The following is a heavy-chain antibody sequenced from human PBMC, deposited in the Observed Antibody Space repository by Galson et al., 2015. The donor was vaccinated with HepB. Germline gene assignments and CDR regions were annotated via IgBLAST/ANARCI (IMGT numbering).Heavy chain of an antibody. CDR2: ISGSGGST. V-gene: IGHV3-23*01. Sequence: SLRLSCAASRFTFSSYAMSWVRQAPGKGLEWVSAISGSGGSTYYADSVKGRFTISRDNSKNTLYLQMNSLRAEDTAVYYCARTPPRDILTDYRGWGQGTLVTVSS. CDR1: RFTFSSYA. CDR3: ARTPPRDILTDYRG. J-gene: IGHJ4*02. D-gene: IGHD3-9*01.